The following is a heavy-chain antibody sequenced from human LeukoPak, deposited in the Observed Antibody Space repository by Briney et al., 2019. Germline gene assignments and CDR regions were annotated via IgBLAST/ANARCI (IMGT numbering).Heavy chain of an antibody. V-gene: IGHV4-34*01. CDR2: INNSGSN. Sequence: SETLSLTCAVYGGSFSGYYWTWVRQPPGKGVEWIGEINNSGSNNYNTSLKSRVTISVVASKNQFSLKLSSVTAADTAVYYCASGGWYRGYWGQGTLVTVSS. CDR1: GGSFSGYY. CDR3: ASGGWYRGY. J-gene: IGHJ4*02. D-gene: IGHD6-19*01.